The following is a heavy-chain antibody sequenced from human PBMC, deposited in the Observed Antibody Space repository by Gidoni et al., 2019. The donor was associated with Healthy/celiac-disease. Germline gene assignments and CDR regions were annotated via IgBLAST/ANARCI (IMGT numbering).Heavy chain of an antibody. CDR2: SNPNSGGT. D-gene: IGHD6-13*01. Sequence: QAQLAQSGAVVTKPGASVKVSCKASGYTFTGSYMHWVPQAAGQGLEWMGRSNPNSGGTNHAQKFQGSVTMTRYTSISTAYMGLSMLRSDDTSVDDCARDGRQQLVLYYYYYMDVWGKGTTVTVSS. CDR1: GYTFTGSY. V-gene: IGHV1-2*06. J-gene: IGHJ6*03. CDR3: ARDGRQQLVLYYYYYMDV.